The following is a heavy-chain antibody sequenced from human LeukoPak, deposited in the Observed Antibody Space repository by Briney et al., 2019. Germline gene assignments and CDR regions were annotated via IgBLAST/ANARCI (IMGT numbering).Heavy chain of an antibody. CDR2: VYPGDSDT. D-gene: IGHD6-19*01. V-gene: IGHV5-51*01. J-gene: IGHJ4*02. CDR3: ARRDRSGWYYFDF. CDR1: GYSFTSHW. Sequence: GESLKISCKGSGYSFTSHWIGWVRHMPGKGLVWMGIVYPGDSDTRYSPSFQGQVTISADKSISTAYLQWSSLKASDTAMYYCARRDRSGWYYFDFWGQGTMVTVSS.